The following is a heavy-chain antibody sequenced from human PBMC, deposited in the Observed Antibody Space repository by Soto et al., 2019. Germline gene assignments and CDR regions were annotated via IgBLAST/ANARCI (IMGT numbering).Heavy chain of an antibody. CDR2: ISFDGTYK. CDR1: GFSFSSYA. V-gene: IGHV3-30-3*01. Sequence: PGGSLRLSCAASGFSFSSYAMNWVRQAPGKGLEWVAVISFDGTYKNYADSVKGRFTISRDNFKNTVSLQMNSLRAEDTAVFYCARLAYSSSFYWGNGMDVWGQGTTVTVSS. J-gene: IGHJ6*02. D-gene: IGHD6-13*01. CDR3: ARLAYSSSFYWGNGMDV.